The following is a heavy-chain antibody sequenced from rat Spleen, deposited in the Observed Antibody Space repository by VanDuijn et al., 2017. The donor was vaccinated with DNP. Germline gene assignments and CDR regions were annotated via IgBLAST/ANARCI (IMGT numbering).Heavy chain of an antibody. CDR2: IIYDGGRT. CDR1: GFTXSDYX. V-gene: IGHV5-22*01. CDR3: ARWFNSGYYFDY. J-gene: IGHJ2*01. D-gene: IGHD4-3*01. Sequence: EVHLVESGGGLVQPGXXLKLSCXXSGFTXSDYXXAWXXQAPTRGLEWVAYIIYDGGRTNYGDSVKGRFTISRDNAKTTLYLQMNSLRSEDMATYYCARWFNSGYYFDYWGQGVMVTVSS.